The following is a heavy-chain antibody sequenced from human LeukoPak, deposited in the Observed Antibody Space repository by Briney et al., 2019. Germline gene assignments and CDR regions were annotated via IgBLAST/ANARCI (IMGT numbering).Heavy chain of an antibody. J-gene: IGHJ6*02. CDR1: GGSISSFY. CDR2: IQYSGNT. D-gene: IGHD1-1*01. CDR3: AGTTGPYYYYGMDV. V-gene: IGHV4-59*01. Sequence: SETLSLTCTVSGGSISSFYWTWIRQPPGKGLEWIGNIQYSGNTNYNPSLKGRVTISVDTSKNQFSLRLNSVTAADTAVYYCAGTTGPYYYYGMDVWGQGTTVTVSS.